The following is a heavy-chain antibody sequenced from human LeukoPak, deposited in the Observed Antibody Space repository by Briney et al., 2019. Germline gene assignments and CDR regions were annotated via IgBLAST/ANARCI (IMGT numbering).Heavy chain of an antibody. CDR3: TRDPRLCDY. V-gene: IGHV3-11*01. CDR1: GFTFRDFY. CDR2: IGPSGTIM. Sequence: GGSLRLSCAASGFTFRDFYMTWIRQAPGKGLEWVAYIGPSGTIMNYADSVKGRFTVSRDNAENSLYLHMNSLRAEDTAVYYCTRDPRLCDYWGQGALVTVSS. J-gene: IGHJ4*02.